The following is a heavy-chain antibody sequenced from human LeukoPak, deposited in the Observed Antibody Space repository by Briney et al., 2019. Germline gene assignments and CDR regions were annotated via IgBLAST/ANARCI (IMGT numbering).Heavy chain of an antibody. J-gene: IGHJ6*02. V-gene: IGHV4-39*01. CDR1: GGSISSSSYY. Sequence: PSETLSPTCTVSGGSISSSSYYWGWIRQPPGKGLEWIGSIYYSGSTYYNPSLKSRVTISVDTSKNQFSLKLTSVTAADTAVYYCARGAAGSYYYYGMDVWGQGTTVTVSS. CDR3: ARGAAGSYYYYGMDV. CDR2: IYYSGST. D-gene: IGHD6-13*01.